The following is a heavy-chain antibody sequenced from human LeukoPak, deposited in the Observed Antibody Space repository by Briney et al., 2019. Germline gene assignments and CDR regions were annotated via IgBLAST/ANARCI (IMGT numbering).Heavy chain of an antibody. CDR1: APTSPSYP. V-gene: IGHV3-23*01. J-gene: IGHJ5*02. CDR3: AKDFQYYDFWSGYYHLMSS. CDR2: PPPRGGST. D-gene: IGHD3-3*01. Sequence: GAPLRLSCAAPAPTSPSYPMSRPRQPPRPRPAPPPPPPPRGGSTYYADSVKGRFTISRDNSKNTLYLQMNSLRAEDTAVYYCAKDFQYYDFWSGYYHLMSSWGQGTLVTVSS.